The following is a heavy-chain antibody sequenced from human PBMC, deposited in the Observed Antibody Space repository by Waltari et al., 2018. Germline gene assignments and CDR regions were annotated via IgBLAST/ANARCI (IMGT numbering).Heavy chain of an antibody. J-gene: IGHJ6*02. CDR2: INHSGST. V-gene: IGHV4-34*01. D-gene: IGHD6-13*01. CDR1: GGSFSGYY. CDR3: AREKSAAANNVYYYYGMDV. Sequence: QVQLQQWGAGLLKPSETLPLTCAVYGGSFSGYYCSWIRQPPGKGLEWIGEINHSGSTNYNPSLKSRVTISVDTSKNQFSLKLSSVTAADTAVYYCAREKSAAANNVYYYYGMDVWGQGTTVTVSS.